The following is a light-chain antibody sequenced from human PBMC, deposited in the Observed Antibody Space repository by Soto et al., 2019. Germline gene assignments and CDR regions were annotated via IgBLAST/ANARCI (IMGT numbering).Light chain of an antibody. V-gene: IGKV3-15*01. CDR1: QNIYSN. Sequence: IVMTQSPATLSVSPGERATLSCRASQNIYSNVAWYQQRPGQAPRLLIYRASTRAPGIPARFSGSGSGTEFTLTISSLQPDDFATYYCQQYNSYPWTFGQGTKVDIK. CDR2: RAS. J-gene: IGKJ1*01. CDR3: QQYNSYPWT.